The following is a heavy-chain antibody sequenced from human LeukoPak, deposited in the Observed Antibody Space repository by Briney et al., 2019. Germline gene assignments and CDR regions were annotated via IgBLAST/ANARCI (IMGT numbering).Heavy chain of an antibody. CDR3: ARSYCSSTSCHNRFDP. CDR2: IIPILGIA. Sequence: ASVKVSCKASGGTFSSYAISWVRQAPGQGLEWMGRIIPILGIANYAQKFQGRVTITADKSTSTAYMELSSLRSEDTAVYYCARSYCSSTSCHNRFDPWGQGTLVTVSS. J-gene: IGHJ5*02. CDR1: GGTFSSYA. D-gene: IGHD2-2*02. V-gene: IGHV1-69*04.